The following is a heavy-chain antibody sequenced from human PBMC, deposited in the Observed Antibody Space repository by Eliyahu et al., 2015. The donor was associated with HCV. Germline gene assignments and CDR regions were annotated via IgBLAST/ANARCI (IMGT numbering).Heavy chain of an antibody. J-gene: IGHJ6*02. V-gene: IGHV3-9*01. CDR2: ISWNSASI. CDR1: GFTFDDHA. Sequence: EVQLVESGGDLVQXGRSLRLSXXASGFTFDDHAMXWVRQAPGKGLEWVSGISWNSASIGYADSVKGRFTISRDNAKNSLYLQIHSLRAEDTALYYCARDYGSSSLYYYGMDVWGQGTTVIVSS. CDR3: ARDYGSSSLYYYGMDV. D-gene: IGHD6-6*01.